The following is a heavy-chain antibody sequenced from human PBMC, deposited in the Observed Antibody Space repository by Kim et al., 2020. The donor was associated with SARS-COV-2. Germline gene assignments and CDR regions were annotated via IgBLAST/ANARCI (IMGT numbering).Heavy chain of an antibody. D-gene: IGHD3-10*01. V-gene: IGHV3-21*01. CDR3: ARPLRGELLWFGELSHYYYYYGMDV. CDR1: GFTFSSYS. J-gene: IGHJ6*02. CDR2: ISSSSSYI. Sequence: GGSLRLSCAASGFTFSSYSMNWVRQAPGKGLGWVSSISSSSSYIYYADSVKGRFTISRDNAKNSLYLQMNSLRAEDTAVYYCARPLRGELLWFGELSHYYYYYGMDVWGQGTTVTVSS.